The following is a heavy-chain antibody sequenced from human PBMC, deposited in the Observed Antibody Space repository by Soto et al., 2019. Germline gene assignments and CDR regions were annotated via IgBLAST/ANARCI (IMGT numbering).Heavy chain of an antibody. V-gene: IGHV1-2*02. CDR1: GYTFTGYY. D-gene: IGHD3-22*01. CDR2: INPNSGGT. Sequence: ASVKVSCKASGYTFTGYYMHWVRQAPGQGLEWMGWINPNSGGTNYAQKFQGRVTMTRDTSISTAYMALSRLRSDDTAVYYCAREVTMIVVVLGPYGMDVWGQGTTVTVSS. J-gene: IGHJ6*02. CDR3: AREVTMIVVVLGPYGMDV.